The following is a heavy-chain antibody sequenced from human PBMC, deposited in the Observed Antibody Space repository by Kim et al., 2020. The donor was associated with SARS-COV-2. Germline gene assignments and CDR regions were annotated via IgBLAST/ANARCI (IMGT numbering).Heavy chain of an antibody. V-gene: IGHV3-23*01. CDR1: GFNINTYA. J-gene: IGHJ6*01. Sequence: GGSLRLSCTASGFNINTYAMTWVRQAPGKGLEWVSTIRGSGGGGGTFYADSVKGRFTISRDTLRDTVYLQMNSLTAEEAATYYCLRAVSSGYG. D-gene: IGHD6-25*01. CDR3: LRAVSSGYG. CDR2: IRGSGGGGGT.